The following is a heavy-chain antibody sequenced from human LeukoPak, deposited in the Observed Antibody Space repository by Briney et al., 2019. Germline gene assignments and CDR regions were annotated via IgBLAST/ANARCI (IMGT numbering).Heavy chain of an antibody. CDR3: ASRGDLGRLSQTDYYYYYYMDV. D-gene: IGHD3-16*02. CDR2: ISPNSGGT. V-gene: IGHV1-2*02. J-gene: IGHJ6*03. CDR1: GYTFTGYY. Sequence: GASVKVSCKASGYTFTGYYMHWVRQAPGQGLEWMGWISPNSGGTNYAQKFQGRVTMTRDTSISTAYMELSRLRSDDTAVYYCASRGDLGRLSQTDYYYYYYMDVWGKGTTVTVSS.